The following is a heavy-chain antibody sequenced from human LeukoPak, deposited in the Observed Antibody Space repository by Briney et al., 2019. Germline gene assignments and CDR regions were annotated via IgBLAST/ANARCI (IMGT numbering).Heavy chain of an antibody. CDR2: IYYSGNT. CDR1: GGSFSSYY. V-gene: IGHV4-59*01. CDR3: AREDTGEFDY. J-gene: IGHJ4*02. D-gene: IGHD5-18*01. Sequence: PSETLSLTCAVYGGSFSSYYWSWIRQPPGKGLEWIGYIYYSGNTNYNPSLTSRVTISIDTSKNQFSLKLNSVTAADTAVYYCAREDTGEFDYWGQGTLVTVSS.